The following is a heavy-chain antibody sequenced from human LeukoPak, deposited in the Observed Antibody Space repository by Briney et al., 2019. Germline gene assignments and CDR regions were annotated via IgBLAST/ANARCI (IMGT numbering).Heavy chain of an antibody. V-gene: IGHV3-53*04. D-gene: IGHD4-11*01. CDR3: ARGMTNPFDY. CDR1: GFTVSTNY. CDR2: IYSGGST. Sequence: GGSLRLSCAASGFTVSTNYMSWVRQAPGKGLEWVSVIYSGGSTYYADSVKGRFTISRHNSENTLYLRMNSLRAEDTAVYYCARGMTNPFDYWGQGTLVTVSS. J-gene: IGHJ4*02.